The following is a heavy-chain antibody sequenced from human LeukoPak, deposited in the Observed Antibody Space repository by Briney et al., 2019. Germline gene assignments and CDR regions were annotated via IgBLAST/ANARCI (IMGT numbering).Heavy chain of an antibody. CDR3: ARGSRVTMVRGVLNWFDP. D-gene: IGHD3-10*01. CDR1: GYTFTIYY. Sequence: ASVKVSCKASGYTFTIYYMHWVRQAPGQGLEWMGIINPSGGSTSYAQKFQGRVTMTRHTSTSTVYMELSSLRSEDTAVYYCARGSRVTMVRGVLNWFDPWGQGTLVTVSS. J-gene: IGHJ5*02. V-gene: IGHV1-46*03. CDR2: INPSGGST.